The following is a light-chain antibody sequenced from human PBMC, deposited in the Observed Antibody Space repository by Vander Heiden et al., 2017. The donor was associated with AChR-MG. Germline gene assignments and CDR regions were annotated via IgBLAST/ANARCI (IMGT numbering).Light chain of an antibody. J-gene: IGKJ2*01. CDR3: QRYSSYPYT. CDR2: KTS. Sequence: DIQMTQSPSTLSASVGDRVTITCRASQSMTSWLAWYQQKPGKAPDLLIYKTSSLKSGVPSRFSGSGSGTEFTLTISSLQPDDFATYYCQRYSSYPYTFGQGTNLEIK. CDR1: QSMTSW. V-gene: IGKV1-5*03.